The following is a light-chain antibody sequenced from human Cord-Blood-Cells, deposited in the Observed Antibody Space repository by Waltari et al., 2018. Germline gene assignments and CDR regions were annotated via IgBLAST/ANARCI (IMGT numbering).Light chain of an antibody. V-gene: IGLV3-25*03. Sequence: SYELTQPPSVSVSPGQTARITCSGDALPKQYAYWYQQKTGQAPALVIYKDSERPSGIPERFSGSSSGTTVTLTISGVQAEDEADYYCQSADSSGTYVFGTGTKVTVL. CDR3: QSADSSGTYV. CDR2: KDS. J-gene: IGLJ1*01. CDR1: ALPKQY.